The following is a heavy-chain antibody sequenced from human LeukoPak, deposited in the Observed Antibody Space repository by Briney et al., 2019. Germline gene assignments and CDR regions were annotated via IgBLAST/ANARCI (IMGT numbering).Heavy chain of an antibody. J-gene: IGHJ6*02. Sequence: SETLSLTCTVSGYSISSGYYWGWVRQPPGKGLEWIGNIYHSGSTYYNPSLKSRVTISVDTSKNQFSLKLSSVTAADTAVYYCARASGGNKFDYYGMDVWGQGTMVTVSS. CDR1: GYSISSGYY. D-gene: IGHD4-23*01. CDR3: ARASGGNKFDYYGMDV. V-gene: IGHV4-38-2*02. CDR2: IYHSGST.